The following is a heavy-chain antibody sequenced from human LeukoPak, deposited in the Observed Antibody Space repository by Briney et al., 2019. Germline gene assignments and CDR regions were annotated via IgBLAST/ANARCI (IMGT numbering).Heavy chain of an antibody. CDR1: GFTFSSYW. Sequence: GGSLRLSCAASGFTFSSYWMNWVRQAPGEGLVWVSRINLDGSSTWHADSVKGRFTTSRDNAKNTLYLQMNSLRAEDTAVYYCARDSVVVPAAISGFDYWGQGTLVTVSS. J-gene: IGHJ4*02. CDR3: ARDSVVVPAAISGFDY. V-gene: IGHV3-74*01. CDR2: INLDGSST. D-gene: IGHD2-2*01.